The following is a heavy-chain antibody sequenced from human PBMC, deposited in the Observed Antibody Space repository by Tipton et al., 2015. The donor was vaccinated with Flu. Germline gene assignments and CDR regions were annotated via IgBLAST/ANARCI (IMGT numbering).Heavy chain of an antibody. V-gene: IGHV4-39*01. CDR1: SGSIRSTNYF. J-gene: IGHJ4*02. Sequence: GLVKPSETLSLTCTVSSGSIRSTNYFCAWIRQPPGERLELIGSIYPSGTTYYNPSLKSRVTISVDTSKSQFSLMLRSVTAADTAVYYCARLSYYDVDLKNFYFDHWGQGALVTVSS. D-gene: IGHD3-10*02. CDR3: ARLSYYDVDLKNFYFDH. CDR2: IYPSGTT.